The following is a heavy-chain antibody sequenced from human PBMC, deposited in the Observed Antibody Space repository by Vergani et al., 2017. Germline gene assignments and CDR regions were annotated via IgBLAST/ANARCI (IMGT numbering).Heavy chain of an antibody. Sequence: EVQLLESGGGLVQPGGSLRLSCAASGFTFSSYAMSWVRQAPGKGLEWVSAISGSGGSTYYADSVKGRFTISRDNSKNTLYLQMNSLRAEDTAVYYCARAWFSTDKGGSYYVGWFDPWGQGTLVTVSS. V-gene: IGHV3-23*01. CDR1: GFTFSSYA. CDR3: ARAWFSTDKGGSYYVGWFDP. D-gene: IGHD1-26*01. J-gene: IGHJ5*02. CDR2: ISGSGGST.